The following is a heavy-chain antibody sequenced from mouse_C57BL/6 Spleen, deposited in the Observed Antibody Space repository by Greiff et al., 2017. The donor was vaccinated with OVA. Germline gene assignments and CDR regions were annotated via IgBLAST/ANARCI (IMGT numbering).Heavy chain of an antibody. CDR2: IYPGSGNT. Sequence: QVQLKESGPELVKPGASVKISCKASGYSFTSYYIHWVKQRPGQGLEWIGWIYPGSGNTKYNRKFKGKATLTADTSSSTAYMQLSILTSDDSAVYYCARDDGYYWGQGTTLTVSS. CDR3: ARDDGYY. CDR1: GYSFTSYY. J-gene: IGHJ2*01. V-gene: IGHV1-66*01. D-gene: IGHD2-3*01.